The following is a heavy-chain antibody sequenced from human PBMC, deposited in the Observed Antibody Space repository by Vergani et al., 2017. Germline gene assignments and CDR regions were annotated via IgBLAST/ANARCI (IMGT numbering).Heavy chain of an antibody. CDR1: GFTFSSYA. CDR2: ISYDGSNK. Sequence: QVQLVESGGGVVQPGRSLRLSCAASGFTFSSYAMHWVRQAPGKGLEWVAVISYDGSNKYYADSVKGRFTISRDNSKNTLYLQMNSLRAEDTAVYYCARGLEYSRDWGQGTLVTVSS. D-gene: IGHD3-3*01. V-gene: IGHV3-30*04. J-gene: IGHJ4*02. CDR3: ARGLEYSRD.